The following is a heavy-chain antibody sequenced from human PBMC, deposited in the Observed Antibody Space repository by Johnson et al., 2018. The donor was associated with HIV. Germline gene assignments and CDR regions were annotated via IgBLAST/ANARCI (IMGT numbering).Heavy chain of an antibody. CDR2: ISNDGSNK. D-gene: IGHD6-6*01. V-gene: IGHV3-30*03. J-gene: IGHJ3*02. CDR1: GFTLSYYS. CDR3: ATSQSGAFDI. Sequence: QVQLVESGGGVVQPGRSLRLYCAASGFTLSYYSVHWVRQAPGKGLEWVAVISNDGSNKQYVESVKGRFTISRDNSKKMVNLQMNSLRAEDTAVYYCATSQSGAFDIWGQGTMVTVSS.